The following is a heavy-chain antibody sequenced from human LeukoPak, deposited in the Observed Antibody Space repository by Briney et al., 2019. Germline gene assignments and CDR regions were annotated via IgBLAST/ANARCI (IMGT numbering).Heavy chain of an antibody. CDR1: GYTFTSYY. J-gene: IGHJ3*02. CDR2: INPSGGST. V-gene: IGHV1-46*03. Sequence: ASVKVSCKASGYTFTSYYMHWVRQAPGQGLEWMGIINPSGGSTSYAQKFQGRVTMTRDTSTSTVYMELSSLRSEDTAVYYCARDPPFIYGSGSYYNTDAFDIWGQGTMVTVSS. D-gene: IGHD3-10*01. CDR3: ARDPPFIYGSGSYYNTDAFDI.